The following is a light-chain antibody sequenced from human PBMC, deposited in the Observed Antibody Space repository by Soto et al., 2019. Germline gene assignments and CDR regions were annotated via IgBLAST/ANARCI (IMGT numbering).Light chain of an antibody. CDR3: LQHNSCPVT. Sequence: DIRMTQSPSSLSASVEDRVIITCRASQSISNHLNWYQQKPGKAPKRLIYAASTLQSGVPSRFSGSGSGTEFTLTISSLQPEDFATYYCLQHNSCPVTFGQGTKVDI. CDR1: QSISNH. J-gene: IGKJ1*01. V-gene: IGKV1-17*01. CDR2: AAS.